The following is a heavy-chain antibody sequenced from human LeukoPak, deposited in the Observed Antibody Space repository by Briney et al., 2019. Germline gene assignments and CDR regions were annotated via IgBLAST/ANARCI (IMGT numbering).Heavy chain of an antibody. CDR1: GFTFSSYA. CDR3: AKDAQRGFDYSNSLEY. CDR2: ISGSGGST. D-gene: IGHD4-11*01. J-gene: IGHJ4*02. V-gene: IGHV3-23*01. Sequence: TGGSLRLSCAASGFTFSSYAMSWVRQAPGKGLEWVSAISGSGGSTYYADSVKGRFTISRDNSQNTVDLHMNSLRAEDTAVYYCAKDAQRGFDYSNSLEYWGQGTLVTVSS.